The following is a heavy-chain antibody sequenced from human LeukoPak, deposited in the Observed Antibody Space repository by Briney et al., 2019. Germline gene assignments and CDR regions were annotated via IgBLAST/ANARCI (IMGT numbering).Heavy chain of an antibody. Sequence: ASVKVSCKASGYTFTGYYIHWVRQDPGQGLEWMGFINPNTGGTSYAQKFQARVTMTRDTSISTAYMELSGLRSDDTAVYYCARRYDFWSGYPTAFDYWGQGTLVTVSS. V-gene: IGHV1-2*02. J-gene: IGHJ4*02. CDR1: GYTFTGYY. CDR3: ARRYDFWSGYPTAFDY. D-gene: IGHD3-3*01. CDR2: INPNTGGT.